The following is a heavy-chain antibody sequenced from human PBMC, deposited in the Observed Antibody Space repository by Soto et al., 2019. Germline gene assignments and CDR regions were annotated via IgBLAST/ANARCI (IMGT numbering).Heavy chain of an antibody. D-gene: IGHD6-19*01. V-gene: IGHV3-33*01. CDR1: GFTFSSYG. Sequence: GGSLRLPCAASGFTFSSYGMHWVRQAPGKGLEWVAVIWYDGSNKYYADSVKGRFTISRDNSKNTLYLQMNSLRAEDTAVYYCARDQLAVAGFDYWGQGTLVTVSS. CDR3: ARDQLAVAGFDY. CDR2: IWYDGSNK. J-gene: IGHJ4*02.